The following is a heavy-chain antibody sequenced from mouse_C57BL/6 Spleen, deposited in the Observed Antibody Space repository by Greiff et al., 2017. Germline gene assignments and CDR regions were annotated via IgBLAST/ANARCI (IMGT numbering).Heavy chain of an antibody. V-gene: IGHV1-64*01. CDR3: ASGGGTGTFAY. J-gene: IGHJ3*01. D-gene: IGHD4-1*01. CDR2: IHPNSGST. CDR1: GYTFTSYW. Sequence: VQLQQSGAELVKPGASVKLSCKASGYTFTSYWMHWVKQRPGQGLEWIGMIHPNSGSTNYNEKFKSKATLTVDKSSSTAYMQLSSLTSEDSAVYYCASGGGTGTFAYWGQGTLVTVSA.